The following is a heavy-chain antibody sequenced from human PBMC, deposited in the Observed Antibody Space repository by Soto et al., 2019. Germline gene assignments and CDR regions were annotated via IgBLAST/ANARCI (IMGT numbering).Heavy chain of an antibody. CDR1: GGSITGYY. CDR2: ISDIGSN. CDR3: ARSIPDSRGGGMDV. J-gene: IGHJ6*02. D-gene: IGHD3-10*01. V-gene: IGHV4-59*01. Sequence: TSEPLSLTXTGPGGSITGYYWPWIRQPPGQGLEWIGYISDIGSNTHNPSLTSPVTMLVDTPKKHFSLKLSSVTAADSAVHFCARSIPDSRGGGMDVWGQGATVTVSS.